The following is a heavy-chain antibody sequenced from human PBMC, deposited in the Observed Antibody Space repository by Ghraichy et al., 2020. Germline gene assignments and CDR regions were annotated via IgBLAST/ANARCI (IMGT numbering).Heavy chain of an antibody. D-gene: IGHD3-22*01. CDR2: ISGSGGST. Sequence: GGSLRLSCAASGFTFSSYAMSWVRQATGKGLEWVSAISGSGGSTYYADSVKGRFTISRDNSKNTLYLQMNSLRAEDTAVYYCAKDQYYDSSGYYSDAFDIWGQGTMVTVSS. J-gene: IGHJ3*02. CDR3: AKDQYYDSSGYYSDAFDI. CDR1: GFTFSSYA. V-gene: IGHV3-23*01.